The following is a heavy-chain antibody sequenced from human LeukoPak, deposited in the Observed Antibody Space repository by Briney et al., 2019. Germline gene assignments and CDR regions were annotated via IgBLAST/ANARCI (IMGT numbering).Heavy chain of an antibody. V-gene: IGHV3-21*01. CDR1: GFTFSSYS. CDR2: ISSSSSYI. Sequence: GGSLRLSCAASGFTFSSYSMNWVRQAPGKGLGWVSSISSSSSYIYYADSVKGRFTISRDNAKNSLYLQMNSLRAEDTAVYYCARYPLSFPWYFDLWGRGTLVTVSS. D-gene: IGHD2-2*01. CDR3: ARYPLSFPWYFDL. J-gene: IGHJ2*01.